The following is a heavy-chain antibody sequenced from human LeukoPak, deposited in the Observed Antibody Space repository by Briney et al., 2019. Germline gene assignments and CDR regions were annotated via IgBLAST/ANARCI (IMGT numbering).Heavy chain of an antibody. CDR3: ARLYDSSGYTNWLDP. V-gene: IGHV4-59*11. J-gene: IGHJ5*02. CDR1: GGSISSHY. D-gene: IGHD3-22*01. CDR2: IYYSGST. Sequence: SETLSLTCTVSGGSISSHYWSWIRQPPGKGLEWIGYIYYSGSTKYNPSLKSRVTMSVDTSENQFSLKLSSVTAADTAVYYCARLYDSSGYTNWLDPWGQGTLVTVSS.